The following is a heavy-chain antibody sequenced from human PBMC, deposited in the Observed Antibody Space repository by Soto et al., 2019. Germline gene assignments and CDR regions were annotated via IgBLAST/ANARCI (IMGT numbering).Heavy chain of an antibody. CDR2: ISVYNGNT. V-gene: IGHV1-18*01. Sequence: GASVKVSCKASGYSFTNYGISWVRQAPGQGLEWMGWISVYNGNTNFAQKLQGRVTMTTDTSTSTAYMELRSLRSNDTAVYYCARGVSRDDAFDIWGQGTMVTVSS. CDR3: ARGVSRDDAFDI. J-gene: IGHJ3*02. D-gene: IGHD2-2*01. CDR1: GYSFTNYG.